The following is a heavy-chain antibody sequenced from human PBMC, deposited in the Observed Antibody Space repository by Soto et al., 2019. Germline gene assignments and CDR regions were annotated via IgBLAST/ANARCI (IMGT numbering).Heavy chain of an antibody. J-gene: IGHJ3*02. CDR1: GFTFDDYA. D-gene: IGHD4-4*01. CDR2: ISWNSGSI. CDR3: AKVFGLGKVTTLSDAFDI. V-gene: IGHV3-9*01. Sequence: PGGSLRLSCAASGFTFDDYAMHWVRQAPGKGLEWVSGISWNSGSIGYADSVKGRFTISRDDAKNSLYLQMNSLRAEDTALYYCAKVFGLGKVTTLSDAFDIWGQGTMVTVSS.